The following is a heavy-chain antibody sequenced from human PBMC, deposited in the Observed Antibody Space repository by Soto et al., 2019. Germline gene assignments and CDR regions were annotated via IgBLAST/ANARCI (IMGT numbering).Heavy chain of an antibody. J-gene: IGHJ4*02. CDR1: GFTFTNYA. V-gene: IGHV3-23*01. CDR2: ITGSADST. D-gene: IGHD3-22*01. Sequence: GGSLRLSCAASGFTFTNYAMTWVRQAPGKGLEWVSLITGSADSTDYADSVKGRFTISRDNSKNTLYLQMNSLRAEDTAVYYCAKDSRYNSDGFYFDYWGQGTLVTVS. CDR3: AKDSRYNSDGFYFDY.